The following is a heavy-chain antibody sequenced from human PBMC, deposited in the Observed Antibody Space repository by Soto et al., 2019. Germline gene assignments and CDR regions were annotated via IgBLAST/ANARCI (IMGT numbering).Heavy chain of an antibody. CDR1: GDSISSHY. D-gene: IGHD1-26*01. V-gene: IGHV4-59*08. Sequence: QVLLQESGPGLVKPSETLSLTCTVSGDSISSHYWGWIRQPPGKGLEWIGSVYYSGSANYNPSLKSRVTISLVTSKNQFSLKLNSVTAADTAVYFCARRPSGSYGQVDYWGQGTLVTVSS. CDR2: VYYSGSA. CDR3: ARRPSGSYGQVDY. J-gene: IGHJ4*02.